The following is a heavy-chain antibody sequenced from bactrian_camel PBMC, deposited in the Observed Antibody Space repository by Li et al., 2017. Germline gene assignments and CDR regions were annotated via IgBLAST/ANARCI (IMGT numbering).Heavy chain of an antibody. V-gene: IGHV3S54*01. Sequence: HVQLVESGGGSVQVGGSRRLSCAASTYIVNSKCLGWSRQAPGKEREVVAHIDFGGCTTYYSDSVKGRFTISRVRAKNTLYLQMNSLKPEDSAVYYCAADRGQYGGSCEDDSYLNYWGQGTQVTVS. CDR2: IDFGGCTT. D-gene: IGHD7*01. CDR3: AADRGQYGGSCEDDSYLNY. J-gene: IGHJ4*01. CDR1: TYIVNSKC.